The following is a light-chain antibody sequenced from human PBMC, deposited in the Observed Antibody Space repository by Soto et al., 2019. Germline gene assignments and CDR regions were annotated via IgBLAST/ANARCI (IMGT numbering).Light chain of an antibody. CDR2: AAS. J-gene: IGKJ2*01. Sequence: DIQMTQSPSSLSASVGDRATITCRASQTITGYLNWYQQRPGKAPKLLIYAASSLQSGVPSRFSGSRSGTAVSRTITSLHLEDFATYSCHQSHGISYTFGQGTKLEIK. V-gene: IGKV1-39*01. CDR1: QTITGY. CDR3: HQSHGISYT.